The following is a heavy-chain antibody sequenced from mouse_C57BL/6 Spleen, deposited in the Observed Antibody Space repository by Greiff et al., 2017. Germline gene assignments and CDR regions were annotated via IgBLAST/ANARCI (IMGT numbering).Heavy chain of an antibody. V-gene: IGHV1-82*01. J-gene: IGHJ3*01. CDR1: GYAFSSSW. CDR3: ARGLGWFAY. D-gene: IGHD3-3*01. Sequence: VQRVESGPELVKPGASVKISCKASGYAFSSSWMNWVKQRPGKGLEWIGRIYPGDGDTNYNGKFKGKATLTADKSSSTAYMQLSSLTSEDSAVYFCARGLGWFAYWGQGTLVTVSA. CDR2: IYPGDGDT.